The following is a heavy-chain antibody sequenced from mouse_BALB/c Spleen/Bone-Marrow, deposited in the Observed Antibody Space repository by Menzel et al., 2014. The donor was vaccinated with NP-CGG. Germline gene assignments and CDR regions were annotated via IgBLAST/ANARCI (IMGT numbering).Heavy chain of an antibody. J-gene: IGHJ1*01. CDR3: AIASKDGYYSYWYFDV. D-gene: IGHD2-3*01. CDR1: GYTFSSYW. Sequence: QVQLKESGAELMKPGASVKISCKATGYTFSSYWIEWVKQRPGHGLEWIGEILPGSGSTNYNEKFKGKATFTADTSSNTAYMQLSSLTSEDSAVYYCAIASKDGYYSYWYFDVLGAG. CDR2: ILPGSGST. V-gene: IGHV1-9*01.